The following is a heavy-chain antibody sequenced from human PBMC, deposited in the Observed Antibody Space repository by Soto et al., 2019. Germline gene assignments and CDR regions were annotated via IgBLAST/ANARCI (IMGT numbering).Heavy chain of an antibody. V-gene: IGHV1-69*01. D-gene: IGHD1-26*01. CDR2: IIPIFGTA. Sequence: QVQLVQSGAEVKKPGSSVKVSCKASGGTFSSYAISWVRQAPGQGLEWMGGIIPIFGTANYAQKFQGRVTVTSDESTSTAYMELSSVRSEDTAVYYGGSLGQGSGSYYGGPSFDYWGQGTLVTVSS. CDR3: GSLGQGSGSYYGGPSFDY. J-gene: IGHJ4*02. CDR1: GGTFSSYA.